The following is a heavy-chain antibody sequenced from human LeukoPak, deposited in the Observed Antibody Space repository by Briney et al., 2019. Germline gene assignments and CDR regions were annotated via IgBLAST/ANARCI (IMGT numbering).Heavy chain of an antibody. D-gene: IGHD2-15*01. V-gene: IGHV3-74*01. Sequence: GGSLRLSCAASGFTFSNYWMHWVRQAPGKWLVWVSHINYYGSTTTYADSVKGRFTISRDNAKNTLYLQMNSLRAEDTAVYYCARDKVYCSGGSCHSTSGMDVWGTGTTVTVSS. J-gene: IGHJ6*04. CDR2: INYYGSTT. CDR3: ARDKVYCSGGSCHSTSGMDV. CDR1: GFTFSNYW.